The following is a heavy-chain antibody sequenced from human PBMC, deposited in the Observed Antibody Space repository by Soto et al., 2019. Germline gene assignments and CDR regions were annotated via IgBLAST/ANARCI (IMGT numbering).Heavy chain of an antibody. CDR3: ARFNSGSYYEVFDI. CDR1: GGSISSGGYS. J-gene: IGHJ3*02. D-gene: IGHD1-26*01. Sequence: PLFLTGAVSGGSISSGGYSWSWIRQPPGKGLEWIGYMYHSGSTYYNPSLKSRVTISIDRSKNQFSLKLSSVTAADTAVYYCARFNSGSYYEVFDIWGQGTMVTVSS. CDR2: MYHSGST. V-gene: IGHV4-30-2*01.